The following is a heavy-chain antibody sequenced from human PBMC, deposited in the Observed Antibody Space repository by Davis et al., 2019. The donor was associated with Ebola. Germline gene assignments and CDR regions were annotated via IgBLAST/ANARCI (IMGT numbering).Heavy chain of an antibody. CDR1: GGSFSGYY. CDR2: INHSGST. J-gene: IGHJ6*02. CDR3: ARGGDSSSWYYYYGMDV. V-gene: IGHV4-34*01. D-gene: IGHD6-13*01. Sequence: SETLSLTCAVYGGSFSGYYWSWIRQPPGKGLEWIGEINHSGSTNYNPSLKSRVTISVDTSKSQFSLKLSSVTAADTAVYYCARGGDSSSWYYYYGMDVWGQGTTVTVSS.